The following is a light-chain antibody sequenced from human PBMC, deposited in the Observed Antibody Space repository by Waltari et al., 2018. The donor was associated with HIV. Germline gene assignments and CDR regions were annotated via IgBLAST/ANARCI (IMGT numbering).Light chain of an antibody. V-gene: IGKV3-20*01. J-gene: IGKJ1*01. Sequence: EIVLTQSPGALSLSPGERAPLSCRDSQSVSSSSLAWYQQKPGQAPTILIYGASTRATGIPDRFSGSGSGTDFTLTISRLEPEDFAVYYCQQYGTSPRTFGQGTKVEIK. CDR3: QQYGTSPRT. CDR2: GAS. CDR1: QSVSSSS.